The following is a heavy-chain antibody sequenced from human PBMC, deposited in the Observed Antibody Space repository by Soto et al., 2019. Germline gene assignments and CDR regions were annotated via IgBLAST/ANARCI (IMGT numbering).Heavy chain of an antibody. D-gene: IGHD6-13*01. CDR2: ISGSGCST. CDR3: AKDLEQQLVEDAFDI. Sequence: EVQLLESGGGLVQPGGSLRLSCAASGFTFSSYAMSWVRQAPGKGLEWVSAISGSGCSTYYADSVKGRFTISRDNSKNALYLRMNSLRAEDTAVYYCAKDLEQQLVEDAFDIWGQGTMVTVSS. CDR1: GFTFSSYA. J-gene: IGHJ3*02. V-gene: IGHV3-23*01.